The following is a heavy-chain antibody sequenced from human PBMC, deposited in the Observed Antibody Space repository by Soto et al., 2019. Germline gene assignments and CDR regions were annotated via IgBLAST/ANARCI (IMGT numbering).Heavy chain of an antibody. CDR1: GFTFSSYS. Sequence: GGSLRLSCAASGFTFSSYSMNWVRQAPGKGLEWVSSISSSSSYIYYADSVKGRFTISRDNAKNSLYLQMNSLRAEDTAVYYCARVFPPDGYSSSLDAFDIWGQGTMVTVSS. CDR3: ARVFPPDGYSSSLDAFDI. J-gene: IGHJ3*02. V-gene: IGHV3-21*01. D-gene: IGHD6-13*01. CDR2: ISSSSSYI.